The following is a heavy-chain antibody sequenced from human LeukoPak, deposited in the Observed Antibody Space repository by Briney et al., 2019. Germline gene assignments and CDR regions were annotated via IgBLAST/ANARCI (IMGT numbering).Heavy chain of an antibody. J-gene: IGHJ6*02. CDR3: AKDGGQVGAPDYVYYYYGMDV. D-gene: IGHD1-26*01. V-gene: IGHV3-30*18. Sequence: PGGSLRLSCAASGFTFSSYGMHWVRQAPGKGLEWVAVISYDGSNKYYADSVKGRITISRDNSKNTLYLQMNSLRAEDTAVYYCAKDGGQVGAPDYVYYYYGMDVWGQGTMVTVSS. CDR2: ISYDGSNK. CDR1: GFTFSSYG.